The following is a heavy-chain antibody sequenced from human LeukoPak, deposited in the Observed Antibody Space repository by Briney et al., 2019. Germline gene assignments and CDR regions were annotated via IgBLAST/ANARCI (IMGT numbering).Heavy chain of an antibody. V-gene: IGHV3-23*01. D-gene: IGHD6-13*01. CDR1: GFAFSNYG. J-gene: IGHJ4*02. CDR2: ITGSGSTT. CDR3: ARGPGYSSSWFDY. Sequence: GGSLRLSCAASGFAFSNYGMNWVRQAPGKGLEWVSGITGSGSTTYYADSVKGRFTISRDNSKNTLYLQMNSLRAEDTAVYYCARGPGYSSSWFDYWGQRTLVTVSS.